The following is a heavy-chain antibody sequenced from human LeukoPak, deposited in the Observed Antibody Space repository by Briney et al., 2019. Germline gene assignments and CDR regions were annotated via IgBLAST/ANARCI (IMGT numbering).Heavy chain of an antibody. CDR3: ASWNTYYYDSSTFDY. V-gene: IGHV1-46*01. J-gene: IGHJ4*02. CDR2: INPSGGST. Sequence: ASAKVSCKASGYTFTSYYMHWVRQAPGQGLEWMGIINPSGGSTSYAQKFQGRVTMTRDTSTSTVYMELSSLRSEDTAVYYCASWNTYYYDSSTFDYWGQGTLVTVSS. D-gene: IGHD3-22*01. CDR1: GYTFTSYY.